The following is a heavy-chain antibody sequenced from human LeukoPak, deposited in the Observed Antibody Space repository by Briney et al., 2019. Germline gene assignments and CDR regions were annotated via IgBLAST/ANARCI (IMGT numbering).Heavy chain of an antibody. CDR3: AKRPPVVPAAMFAFDI. Sequence: GGSLRLSCAASGFTFSSYAMSWVRQAPGKGLEWVSAISGSGGSTYYADSVKGRFTISRDNSKNTLYLQMNSLRAEDTAVYYCAKRPPVVPAAMFAFDIWGQGTMVTVSS. CDR1: GFTFSSYA. D-gene: IGHD2-2*01. V-gene: IGHV3-23*01. J-gene: IGHJ3*02. CDR2: ISGSGGST.